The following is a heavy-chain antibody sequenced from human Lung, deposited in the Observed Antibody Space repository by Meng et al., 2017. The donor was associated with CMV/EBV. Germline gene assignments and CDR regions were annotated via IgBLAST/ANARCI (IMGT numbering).Heavy chain of an antibody. V-gene: IGHV4-39*07. J-gene: IGHJ4*02. D-gene: IGHD1-1*01. CDR1: GGSISSSTYY. CDR2: LYDSGST. CDR3: ARDLEY. Sequence: LQESGPGLVRPSETLSPTCSVSGGSISSSTYYWAWIRQPPGKGLEWIGSLYDSGSTYYHPSLKSRVTISVDTSKTYFSLKLRSVTAADTAVYYCARDLEYWGQGTLVTVSS.